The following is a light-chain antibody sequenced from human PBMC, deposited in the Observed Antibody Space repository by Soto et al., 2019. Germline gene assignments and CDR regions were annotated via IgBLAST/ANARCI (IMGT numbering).Light chain of an antibody. CDR1: QYMTRTY. CDR3: HQYDKAPQT. CDR2: AAS. Sequence: EIVLTQSPGTLSLSPGERATLSCRASQYMTRTYIAWYQQKPGQAPRLLIYAASNRATGIPDKFSGSGSGTDYSLTITRLEPEDSAVYYCHQYDKAPQTFGQGTRWISN. J-gene: IGKJ2*01. V-gene: IGKV3-20*01.